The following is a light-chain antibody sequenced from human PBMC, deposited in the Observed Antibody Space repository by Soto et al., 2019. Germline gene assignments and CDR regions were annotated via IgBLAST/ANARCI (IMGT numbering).Light chain of an antibody. V-gene: IGKV1-9*01. J-gene: IGKJ4*01. CDR3: QQLNSYPLT. CDR2: AAS. Sequence: DIQVTQSPSFLSASVGDRVTITCRASQGINNYLAWYQQKPGKAPKLLIYAASTLQSGVPSRFSGSGSGTEFTLTISCLQPEDFATYYCQQLNSYPLTFGGGTKVEIK. CDR1: QGINNY.